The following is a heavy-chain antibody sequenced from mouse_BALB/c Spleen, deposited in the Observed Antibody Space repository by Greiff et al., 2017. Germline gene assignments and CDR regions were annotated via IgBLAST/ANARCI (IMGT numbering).Heavy chain of an antibody. V-gene: IGHV5-6-5*01. CDR1: GFTFSSYA. CDR2: ISSGGST. CDR3: ARELGLRRAMDY. J-gene: IGHJ4*01. D-gene: IGHD2-4*01. Sequence: EVMLVESGGGLVKPGGSLTLSCAASGFTFSSYAMSWVRQTPEKRLEWVASISSGGSTYYPDSVKGRFTIYRDNARNILYLKMSSLRYEDTAMYCCARELGLRRAMDYWGQGTSVTVSS.